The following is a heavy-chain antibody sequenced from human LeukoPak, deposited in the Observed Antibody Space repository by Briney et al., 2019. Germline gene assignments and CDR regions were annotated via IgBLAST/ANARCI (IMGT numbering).Heavy chain of an antibody. J-gene: IGHJ5*02. Sequence: GGSLRLSCAASGFSFDDYGMSWVRQAPGKGLEWVSGINWNGGSTGYADSVKGRFTISRDNAKNSLYLQMNSLRAEDTAVYYCARALLWLWGNSAFDPWGQGTLVTVSS. CDR3: ARALLWLWGNSAFDP. V-gene: IGHV3-20*04. CDR2: INWNGGST. CDR1: GFSFDDYG. D-gene: IGHD5-18*01.